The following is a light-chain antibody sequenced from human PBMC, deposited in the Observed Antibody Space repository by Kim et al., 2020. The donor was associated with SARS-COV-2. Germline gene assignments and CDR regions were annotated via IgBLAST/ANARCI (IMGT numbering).Light chain of an antibody. Sequence: EIVLTQSPGTLSLSPGERATLSCRASQSISSGYLAWYQQKPGQAPRLLIYDASSRATGIPDRFGGSGSGTDFTLTISRLEPEDFAVYYCQQYGSPPYTSGQGTKLEI. CDR3: QQYGSPPYT. J-gene: IGKJ2*01. CDR2: DAS. V-gene: IGKV3-20*01. CDR1: QSISSGY.